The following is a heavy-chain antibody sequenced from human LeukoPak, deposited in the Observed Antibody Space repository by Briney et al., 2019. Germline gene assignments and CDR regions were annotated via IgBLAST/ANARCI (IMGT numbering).Heavy chain of an antibody. CDR2: TYYRSKWYN. CDR3: ARDVPSLGWYFDL. Sequence: SQTLSLTCAISGDSVSSNSAAWNWIRQSPSRGLEWMGRTYYRSKWYNDYAVSVKSRITINPDTSKNQFSLQLNSVTAADTAVYYCARDVPSLGWYFDLWGRGTLVTVSS. J-gene: IGHJ2*01. V-gene: IGHV6-1*01. CDR1: GDSVSSNSAA.